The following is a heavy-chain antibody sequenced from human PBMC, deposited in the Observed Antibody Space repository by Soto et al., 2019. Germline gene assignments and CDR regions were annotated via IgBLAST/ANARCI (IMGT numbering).Heavy chain of an antibody. Sequence: ASVKVSCKASGYLFTDYHIHWVRQGAGQGLEFMGWINTDNGGAGSAQQFQGRVTVTRDTSISTVYLELSNLRSDDTAVYFCARERGSNSLNPSSNWFETWGQGTLVHLSS. CDR1: GYLFTDYH. D-gene: IGHD6-13*01. CDR3: ARERGSNSLNPSSNWFET. J-gene: IGHJ5*02. CDR2: INTDNGGA. V-gene: IGHV1-2*02.